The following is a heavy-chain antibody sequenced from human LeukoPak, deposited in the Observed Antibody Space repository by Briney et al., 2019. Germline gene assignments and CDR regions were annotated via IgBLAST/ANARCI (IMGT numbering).Heavy chain of an antibody. Sequence: PGGSLILSCAASGFTFSTYNMNWVRQAPGKGLEWVSSISSSTSYIDYADSVKGRFTISRDNAKNSLYLQMNSLRAEDTAVYYCARDRGNWFDPWGQGTLVTVSS. J-gene: IGHJ5*02. CDR3: ARDRGNWFDP. CDR2: ISSSTSYI. V-gene: IGHV3-21*01. CDR1: GFTFSTYN.